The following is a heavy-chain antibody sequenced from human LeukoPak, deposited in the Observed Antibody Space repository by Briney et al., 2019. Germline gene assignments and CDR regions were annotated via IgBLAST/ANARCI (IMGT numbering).Heavy chain of an antibody. Sequence: GGSLRLSCAASGFTFSSYSMNWVRQAPGKGLEWVSYISSSSSTIYYADSVKGRFTISRDNAKNSLYLQMNSLRAEDTAVYYCARLAVTTLDYYYYYYMDVWGKGTTVTVSS. CDR2: ISSSSSTI. D-gene: IGHD4-17*01. J-gene: IGHJ6*03. CDR1: GFTFSSYS. V-gene: IGHV3-48*04. CDR3: ARLAVTTLDYYYYYYMDV.